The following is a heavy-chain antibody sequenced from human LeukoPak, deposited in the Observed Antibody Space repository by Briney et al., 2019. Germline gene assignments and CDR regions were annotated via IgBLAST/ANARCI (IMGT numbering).Heavy chain of an antibody. D-gene: IGHD4-11*01. CDR2: INHSGST. CDR1: GGSFSGYY. Sequence: SETLSLTCAVYGGSFSGYYWSWIRQPPGKGLEWIGEINHSGSTNYNPSLKSRVTISVDTSKNQFSLKLSSVTAADTAVYYCARPSSPRNYEDYWGQGTLVTVPS. J-gene: IGHJ4*02. CDR3: ARPSSPRNYEDY. V-gene: IGHV4-34*01.